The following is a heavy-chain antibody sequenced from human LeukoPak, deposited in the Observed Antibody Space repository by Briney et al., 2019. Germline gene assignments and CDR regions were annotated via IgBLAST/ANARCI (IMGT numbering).Heavy chain of an antibody. CDR1: GGSFSGYY. J-gene: IGHJ2*01. D-gene: IGHD4-17*01. CDR3: VYGWYFDL. Sequence: PSETLSLTCAVYGGSFSGYYWSWIRQPPGKGLEWIGEINHSGSTNYNPSLKSRVTISVDTSKNQFSLKLSSVTAADTAVYYCVYGWYFDLWGRGTLVTVSS. CDR2: INHSGST. V-gene: IGHV4-34*01.